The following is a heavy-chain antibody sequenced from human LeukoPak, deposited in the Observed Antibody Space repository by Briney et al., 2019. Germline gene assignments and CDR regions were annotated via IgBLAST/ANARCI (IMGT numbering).Heavy chain of an antibody. Sequence: SETLSLTCTVSSGSISSSSYFWSWVRQPPGTGLEWIGYIYYTGSTNYNPSLKSRVIISLDTSKNQFSLKLSSVTAADTAVYYCARTLSRWDPFDYWGQGTLVTVSS. D-gene: IGHD1-26*01. J-gene: IGHJ4*02. CDR1: SGSISSSSYF. CDR2: IYYTGST. CDR3: ARTLSRWDPFDY. V-gene: IGHV4-61*01.